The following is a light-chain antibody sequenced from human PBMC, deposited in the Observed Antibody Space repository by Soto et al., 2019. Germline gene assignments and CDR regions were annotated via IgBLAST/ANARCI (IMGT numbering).Light chain of an antibody. CDR3: ETWGSNTRV. CDR1: SGHSSYI. CDR2: LEGSGSY. V-gene: IGLV4-60*02. J-gene: IGLJ3*02. Sequence: QSVLTQSSSASASLGSSVKLTCTLSSGHSSYIIAWHQQQPGKAPRYLMKLEGSGSYNKGSGVPDRFSGSSSGADRYLTISNLQFEDEADYYCETWGSNTRVFGGGTQLTVL.